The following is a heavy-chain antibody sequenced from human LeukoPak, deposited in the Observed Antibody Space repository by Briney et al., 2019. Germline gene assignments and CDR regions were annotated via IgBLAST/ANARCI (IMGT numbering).Heavy chain of an antibody. J-gene: IGHJ3*02. Sequence: ASVKVSCKASGYTFTNYDINWVRQAAGQGLEWMGWMNPNSGNTGYAQKFQGRVTMTRNTSISTAYMELSSLKSEDTAVYYCARSLWAYSGYGDAFDIWGQGTMVTVSS. CDR3: ARSLWAYSGYGDAFDI. V-gene: IGHV1-8*01. D-gene: IGHD5-12*01. CDR1: GYTFTNYD. CDR2: MNPNSGNT.